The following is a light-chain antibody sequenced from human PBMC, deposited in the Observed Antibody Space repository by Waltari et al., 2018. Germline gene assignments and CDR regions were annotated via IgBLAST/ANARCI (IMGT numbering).Light chain of an antibody. CDR2: GAS. Sequence: CRASQNISKHYFAWYQQKPGQAPSLLIFGASIRATGIPDRFSGSGSGTDFTLTISRLEPEDFAVYYCQQYVGSPPWTFGQGTKVEIK. V-gene: IGKV3-20*01. CDR1: QNISKHY. CDR3: QQYVGSPPWT. J-gene: IGKJ1*01.